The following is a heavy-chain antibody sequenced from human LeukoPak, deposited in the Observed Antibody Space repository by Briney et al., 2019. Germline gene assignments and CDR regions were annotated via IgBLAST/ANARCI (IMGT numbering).Heavy chain of an antibody. Sequence: ASVKVSCKASGYIFATYFIHWVRQAPGQGLEWMGWINPNNGDTNYVQKFQGRVTMTRDTSISTAYMELTRLRSDDTAVYYCAREGGYDILTGYQDYWGQGTLVTVSS. CDR1: GYIFATYF. J-gene: IGHJ4*02. D-gene: IGHD3-9*01. V-gene: IGHV1-2*02. CDR2: INPNNGDT. CDR3: AREGGYDILTGYQDY.